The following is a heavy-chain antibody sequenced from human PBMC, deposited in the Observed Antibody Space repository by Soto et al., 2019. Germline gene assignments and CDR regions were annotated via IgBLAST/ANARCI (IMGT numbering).Heavy chain of an antibody. Sequence: QLQESGPGLVKPSETLSLTCTVSGVFISSGSYFWGWIRQPPGKGLEWIGSAHSSGGTYYNPSLNSRLTISVHKSKNTFSLRLNSVTAAATAVYYCAKLKVGATRVTDVDSWGQGKLVTVSS. CDR3: AKLKVGATRVTDVDS. CDR2: AHSSGGT. D-gene: IGHD1-26*01. CDR1: GVFISSGSYF. J-gene: IGHJ4*02. V-gene: IGHV4-39*02.